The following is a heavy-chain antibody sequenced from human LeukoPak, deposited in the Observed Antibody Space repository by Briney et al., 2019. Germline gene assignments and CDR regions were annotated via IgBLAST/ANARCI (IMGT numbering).Heavy chain of an antibody. CDR3: TRDRGAYNLYDY. V-gene: IGHV3-49*03. D-gene: IGHD1-1*01. CDR2: IRSKAYGETA. J-gene: IGHJ4*02. Sequence: GRSLRLSCATSGFTFSSYGFHWIRQAPGKGLEWVGFIRSKAYGETADYAASVKGRFTISRDDSKAIAYLQMNSLKTEDTAVYHCTRDRGAYNLYDYWGQGTLVTVSS. CDR1: GFTFSSYG.